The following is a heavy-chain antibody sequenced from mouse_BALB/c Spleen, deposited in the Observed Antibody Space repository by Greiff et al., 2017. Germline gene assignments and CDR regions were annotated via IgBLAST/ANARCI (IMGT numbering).Heavy chain of an antibody. J-gene: IGHJ4*01. CDR2: ISYSGST. D-gene: IGHD4-1*01. V-gene: IGHV3-8*02. CDR3: ARGSSWDYYAMDY. CDR1: GDSITSGY. Sequence: DVQLQESGPSLVKPSQTLSLTCSVTGDSITSGYWNWIRKFPGNKLEYMGYISYSGSTYYNPSLKSRISITRDTSKNQYYLQLNSVTTEDTATYYCARGSSWDYYAMDYWGQGTSVTVSS.